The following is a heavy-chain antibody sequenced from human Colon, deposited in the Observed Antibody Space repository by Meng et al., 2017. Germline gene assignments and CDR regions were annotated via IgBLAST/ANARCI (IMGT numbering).Heavy chain of an antibody. CDR1: GFIFSNFA. Sequence: VQVVVSVGGLVQVGGSLRLSCAASGFIFSNFAMSWVRQAPGKGLEWVSSISGSGGSTNYADSVKGRFTVSRDNSKNKLLLQINGLRADDTAVYYCAKDPGYTSRWFNDYWGQGTLVTVSS. J-gene: IGHJ4*02. CDR3: AKDPGYTSRWFNDY. V-gene: IGHV3-23*04. D-gene: IGHD6-13*01. CDR2: ISGSGGST.